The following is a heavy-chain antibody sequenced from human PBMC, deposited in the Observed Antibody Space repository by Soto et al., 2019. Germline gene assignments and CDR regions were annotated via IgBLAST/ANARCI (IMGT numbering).Heavy chain of an antibody. Sequence: SETLSLTCAVYGGSFSGYYWSWIRQPPGKGLEWTGEINHSGSTNYNPSLKSRVTISVDTSKNQFSLKLSSVTAADTAVYYCARGKRYSYGTGYFDYWGQGTLVTVSS. J-gene: IGHJ4*02. CDR1: GGSFSGYY. CDR2: INHSGST. CDR3: ARGKRYSYGTGYFDY. D-gene: IGHD5-18*01. V-gene: IGHV4-34*01.